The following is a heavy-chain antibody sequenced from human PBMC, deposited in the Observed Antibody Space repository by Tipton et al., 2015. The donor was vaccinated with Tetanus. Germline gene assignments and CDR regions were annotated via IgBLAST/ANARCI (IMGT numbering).Heavy chain of an antibody. CDR1: GYTFTQYY. CDR2: IYPSDGST. J-gene: IGHJ3*01. CDR3: ARDREAFDY. Sequence: QLVQSGAEVKKPGASVKLSCKTSGYTFTQYYLHWVRQAPGQGLEWMGMIYPSDGSTSYAEKLQGRVTMTRDTPTSTVYTEMSSLRSEDTAVYYCARDREAFDYWGQGTKVTVSS. V-gene: IGHV1-46*04. D-gene: IGHD1-26*01.